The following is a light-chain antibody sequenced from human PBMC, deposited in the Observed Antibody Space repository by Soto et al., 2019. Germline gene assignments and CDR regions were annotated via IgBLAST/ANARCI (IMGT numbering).Light chain of an antibody. Sequence: EILMTQSPATLSVSPGERATLXXTARQSFSXXVAWSQQNPGQAPXLLIYGASTRATGIPARFSGSGSGTEFTLTISSLQPEDFAVYYCQQYNNWPPWTFGQGPRWIS. CDR2: GAS. J-gene: IGKJ1*01. V-gene: IGKV3-15*01. CDR1: QSFSXX. CDR3: QQYNNWPPWT.